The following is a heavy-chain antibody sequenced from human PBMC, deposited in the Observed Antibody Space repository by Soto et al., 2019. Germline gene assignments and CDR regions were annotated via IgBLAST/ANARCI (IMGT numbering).Heavy chain of an antibody. CDR1: GDTFNSHT. CDR3: ARDITVTNNWFDS. D-gene: IGHD3-10*01. CDR2: IIPVFGSP. J-gene: IGHJ5*01. Sequence: VQLVQSGAEVRKPGSSVRVSCETSGDTFNSHTINWLRQAPGQGLEWMGGIIPVFGSPTYAQKFQARLTITADTSTHTAYMELSSLTSDDTAFYFCARDITVTNNWFDSWGQGTLVTVSS. V-gene: IGHV1-69*06.